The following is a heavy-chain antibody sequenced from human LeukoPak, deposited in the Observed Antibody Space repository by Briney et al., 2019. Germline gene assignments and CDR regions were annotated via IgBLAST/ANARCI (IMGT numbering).Heavy chain of an antibody. CDR1: GSPFTSYW. D-gene: IGHD2-15*01. Sequence: GEPLNFSGQGPGSPFTSYWIGWARQIHGKGLEWMGIIYPSDSDTRYSPSFQGQVTISADKSISTAYLQWSSLKASDTAMYYCARQFRYCSGGSCYGDYFDYWGQGTLVTVSS. V-gene: IGHV5-51*01. CDR3: ARQFRYCSGGSCYGDYFDY. J-gene: IGHJ4*02. CDR2: IYPSDSDT.